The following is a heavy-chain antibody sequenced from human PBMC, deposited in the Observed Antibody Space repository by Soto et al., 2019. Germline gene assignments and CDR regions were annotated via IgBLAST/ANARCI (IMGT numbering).Heavy chain of an antibody. D-gene: IGHD6-13*01. CDR2: ISYDGSNK. CDR3: AKVLAIAADGPAFAP. V-gene: IGHV3-30*18. Sequence: QVQLVESGGGVVQPGRSLRLSCAASGFTFSSYGMHWVRQAPGKGLEWVAVISYDGSNKYYADSVKGRFTISRDNSKNTPSLQMNSLRAADTAVYYSAKVLAIAADGPAFAPWGQGTLVTVPS. CDR1: GFTFSSYG. J-gene: IGHJ5*02.